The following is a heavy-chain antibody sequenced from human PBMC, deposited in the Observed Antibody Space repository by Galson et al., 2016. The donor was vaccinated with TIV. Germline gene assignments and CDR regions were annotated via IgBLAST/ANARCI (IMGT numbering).Heavy chain of an antibody. J-gene: IGHJ4*02. CDR3: AKIGSGWYEFYS. Sequence: SLRLSCAASGFTFSSYWMHWVRQPPGKGLVWVSGINRDGSSTKYADSVKGRFTITRDNAENTVYLQMNSLRVEDTAVYFCAKIGSGWYEFYSLGQGTRVTVSS. D-gene: IGHD6-19*01. V-gene: IGHV3-74*01. CDR1: GFTFSSYW. CDR2: INRDGSST.